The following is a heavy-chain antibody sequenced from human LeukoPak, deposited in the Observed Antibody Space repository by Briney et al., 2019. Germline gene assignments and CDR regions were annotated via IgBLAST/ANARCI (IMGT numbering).Heavy chain of an antibody. Sequence: GGSLRLSCAASGFTFSSYAMSWVRQAPGKGLEWVSGISGSGEVTYYADSVKGRFTVSRDKSKSTVSLQMNSLRDEDTAVYYCARGRKLGAPTYFFDYWGQGTLVTVSS. J-gene: IGHJ4*02. CDR1: GFTFSSYA. D-gene: IGHD1-26*01. CDR2: ISGSGEVT. V-gene: IGHV3-23*01. CDR3: ARGRKLGAPTYFFDY.